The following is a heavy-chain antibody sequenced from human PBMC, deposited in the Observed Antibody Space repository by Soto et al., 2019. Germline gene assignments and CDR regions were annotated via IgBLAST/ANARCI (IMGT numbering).Heavy chain of an antibody. D-gene: IGHD3-22*01. CDR3: AKDEYYYDSKAFDI. CDR1: GFTFSSYS. CDR2: ISSSSSYI. Sequence: GGSLRLSCAASGFTFSSYSMNWVRQAPGKGLEWVSSISSSSSYIYSADSVKGRFTISRDNAKNSLYLQMNSLRAEDTTIYYCAKDEYYYDSKAFDIWGQGTMVTVSS. J-gene: IGHJ3*02. V-gene: IGHV3-21*01.